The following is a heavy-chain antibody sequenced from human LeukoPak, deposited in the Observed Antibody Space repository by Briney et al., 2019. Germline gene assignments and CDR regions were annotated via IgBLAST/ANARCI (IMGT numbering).Heavy chain of an antibody. CDR3: ARDRGRGSSHNDY. J-gene: IGHJ4*02. CDR2: IWYDGSNK. Sequence: GGSLRLSCAASGFTFSAYGMHWVRQAPGKGPEWVAVIWYDGSNKYYADSVKGRFTISRDNSKNTLYLQMDSLRAEDTAVYYCARDRGRGSSHNDYWGQGILVTVSS. CDR1: GFTFSAYG. D-gene: IGHD2-15*01. V-gene: IGHV3-33*01.